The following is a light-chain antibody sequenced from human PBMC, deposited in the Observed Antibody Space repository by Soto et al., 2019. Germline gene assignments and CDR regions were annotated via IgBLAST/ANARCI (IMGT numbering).Light chain of an antibody. CDR2: GTS. CDR3: HQYSNSPTYT. J-gene: IGKJ2*01. CDR1: QSISSTY. Sequence: EIVLTQSPGTLSLSPGEGATPSCRASQSISSTYLAWYQQKPGQAPRLLIYGTSTRASGIPDRFTGSGSGTDFTLTISRLEPEDFAVYYCHQYSNSPTYTFGQGTKVDIK. V-gene: IGKV3-20*01.